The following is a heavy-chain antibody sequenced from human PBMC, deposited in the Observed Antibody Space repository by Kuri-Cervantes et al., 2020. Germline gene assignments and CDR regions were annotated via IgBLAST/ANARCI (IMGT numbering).Heavy chain of an antibody. CDR1: GFTFSDYD. D-gene: IGHD3-3*01. J-gene: IGHJ4*02. CDR3: ARGTTIFGVVIIPFDY. Sequence: LSLTCAGSGFTFSDYDIHWVRQAPGKGLEWITLISNDGINHYFGNSVKGRFTMSRDNAKNSLYLQMNSLRAEDTAVYYCARGTTIFGVVIIPFDYWGQGTLVTVSS. V-gene: IGHV3-30*03. CDR2: ISNDGINH.